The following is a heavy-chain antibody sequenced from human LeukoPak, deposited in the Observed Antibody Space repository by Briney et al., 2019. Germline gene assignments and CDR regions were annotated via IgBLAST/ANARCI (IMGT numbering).Heavy chain of an antibody. J-gene: IGHJ4*02. CDR3: ARPKPYCSSTSCSDY. Sequence: SETLSLTCAVYGGSFSGYYWSWLRQPPGKGLEWIGEINHSGSTNYNPSLKSRVTISVDTSKNQFSLKLSSVTAADTAVYYCARPKPYCSSTSCSDYWGQGTLVTVSS. CDR1: GGSFSGYY. D-gene: IGHD2-2*01. CDR2: INHSGST. V-gene: IGHV4-34*01.